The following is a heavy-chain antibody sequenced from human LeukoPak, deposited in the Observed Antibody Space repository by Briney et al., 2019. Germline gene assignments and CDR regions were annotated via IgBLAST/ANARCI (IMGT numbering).Heavy chain of an antibody. Sequence: ASVKVSCKASGGTFSSYAISWVRQAPGQGLEWMGRINPNSGGTNYAQKFQGRVTMTRDTSISTAYMELSRLRSDDTAVYYCARDGASSQDIVVVPVLEDWFDPWGQGTLVTVSS. CDR1: GGTFSSYA. CDR3: ARDGASSQDIVVVPVLEDWFDP. CDR2: INPNSGGT. D-gene: IGHD2-2*01. V-gene: IGHV1-2*06. J-gene: IGHJ5*02.